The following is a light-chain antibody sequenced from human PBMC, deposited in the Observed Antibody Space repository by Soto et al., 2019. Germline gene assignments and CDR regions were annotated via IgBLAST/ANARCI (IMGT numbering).Light chain of an antibody. CDR1: QRVSSSY. CDR2: GAS. Sequence: EIVLTQSPGTLSLSPGERATLSCRASQRVSSSYLAWYQQKPGQAPRLLIYGASSRATGIPDRFSGSGSGTDFSLTISRLAPEDFAVYYCQQYGSSPPITFGQGTRLEIK. CDR3: QQYGSSPPIT. J-gene: IGKJ5*01. V-gene: IGKV3-20*01.